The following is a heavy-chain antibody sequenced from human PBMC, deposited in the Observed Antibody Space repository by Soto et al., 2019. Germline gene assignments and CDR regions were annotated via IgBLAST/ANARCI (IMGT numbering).Heavy chain of an antibody. CDR3: AKRVVAAKATLFDY. CDR2: ISYDGSNK. V-gene: IGHV3-30*18. CDR1: GFTFNSYC. D-gene: IGHD2-15*01. J-gene: IGHJ4*02. Sequence: GSLTLSCAASGFTFNSYCMHWVRQAPGKGLEWVAVISYDGSNKYYADSVKGRFTISRDNSKNTLYLQMNSLRAEDTAVYYCAKRVVAAKATLFDYWGQGTLVTVSP.